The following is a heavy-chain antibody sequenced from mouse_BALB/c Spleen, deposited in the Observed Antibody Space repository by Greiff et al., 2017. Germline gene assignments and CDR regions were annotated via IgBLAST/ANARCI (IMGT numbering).Heavy chain of an antibody. CDR2: IWAGGST. CDR3: AREYGNPWYAMDY. V-gene: IGHV2-9*02. Sequence: QVQLKESGPGLVAPSQSLSITCTVSGFSLTSYGVHWVRQPPGKGLEWLGVIWAGGSTNYNSALMSRLSISKDNSKSQVFLKMNSLQTDDTAMYYCAREYGNPWYAMDYWGQGTSVTVSS. CDR1: GFSLTSYG. D-gene: IGHD2-10*02. J-gene: IGHJ4*01.